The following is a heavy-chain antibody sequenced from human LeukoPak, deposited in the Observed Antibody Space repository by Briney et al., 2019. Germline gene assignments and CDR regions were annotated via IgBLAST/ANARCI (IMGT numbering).Heavy chain of an antibody. CDR3: ARANLVVRGVIVPQGFWFDP. CDR1: GYSFAGYY. J-gene: IGHJ5*02. D-gene: IGHD3-10*01. V-gene: IGHV1-2*02. CDR2: INPYSGGT. Sequence: ASVKVSCKASGYSFAGYYMHWVRQAPGQGLEWMGWINPYSGGTNYAQKFQGRVTITADESTSTAYMELSSLRSEDTAVYYCARANLVVRGVIVPQGFWFDPWGRGTLVTVSS.